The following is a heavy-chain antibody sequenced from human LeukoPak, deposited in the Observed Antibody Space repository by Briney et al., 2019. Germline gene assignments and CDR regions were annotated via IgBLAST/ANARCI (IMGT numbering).Heavy chain of an antibody. CDR1: GGSISSYY. CDR2: IYYSGST. CDR3: ASPMRSWYMRGEYFQH. D-gene: IGHD6-13*01. Sequence: SETLSLTCTVSGGSISSYYWSWIRQPPGKGLEWIGYIYYSGSTNYNPSLKSRVTISVDTSKNQFSLKLSSVTAADTAVYYCASPMRSWYMRGEYFQHWGQGTLVTVSS. J-gene: IGHJ1*01. V-gene: IGHV4-59*08.